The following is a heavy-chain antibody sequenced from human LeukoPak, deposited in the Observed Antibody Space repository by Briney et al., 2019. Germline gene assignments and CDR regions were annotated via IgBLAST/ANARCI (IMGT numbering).Heavy chain of an antibody. J-gene: IGHJ4*02. CDR1: GYNFSSNW. CDR2: IYPGDSDI. CDR3: ARPGSYKEFDY. Sequence: GESLKISCKASGYNFSSNWIAWVRQMPGKGLEWVGNIYPGDSDIRYSPSFQGQVTISADRSSSTAYLQWSSLKASDTAMFYCARPGSYKEFDYWGQGTLVTVSS. V-gene: IGHV5-51*01. D-gene: IGHD1-26*01.